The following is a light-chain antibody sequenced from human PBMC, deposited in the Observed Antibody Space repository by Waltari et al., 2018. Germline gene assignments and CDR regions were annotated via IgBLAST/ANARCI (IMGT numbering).Light chain of an antibody. CDR1: SGHSSNI. V-gene: IGLV4-69*01. CDR2: VNSDGSH. CDR3: ETGGHGTWV. Sequence: QLVLTQSPSASASLGASVKLTCTLSSGHSSNIIAWHQQQPAKGPRYLMKVNSDGSHSKGDDIPDRFSGSSSGAERYLTISSLQSEDEADYYCETGGHGTWVFGGGTKLTVL. J-gene: IGLJ3*02.